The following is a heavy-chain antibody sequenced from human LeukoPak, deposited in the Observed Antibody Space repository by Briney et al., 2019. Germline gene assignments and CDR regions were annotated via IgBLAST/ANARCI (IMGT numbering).Heavy chain of an antibody. CDR2: ISWNSGSI. Sequence: GGSLRLSCAASGFTFDDYAMHWVRQAPGKGLEWVSGISWNSGSIGYADSVKGRFTISRDNAKNSLYLQMNSLRAEDTALYYCAKDGLEYSSGWSLYYFDYWGQGTLVTVSS. J-gene: IGHJ4*02. CDR1: GFTFDDYA. V-gene: IGHV3-9*01. CDR3: AKDGLEYSSGWSLYYFDY. D-gene: IGHD6-19*01.